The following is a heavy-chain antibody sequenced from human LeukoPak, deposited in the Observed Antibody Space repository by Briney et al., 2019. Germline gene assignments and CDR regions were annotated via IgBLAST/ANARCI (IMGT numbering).Heavy chain of an antibody. D-gene: IGHD3-9*01. CDR3: ARDPNLTGYRRLPEGFDY. CDR2: ISGSGGST. V-gene: IGHV3-23*01. CDR1: GFTFSSYA. J-gene: IGHJ4*02. Sequence: QSGGSLRLSCAASGFTFSSYAMSWVRQAPGKGLEWVSAISGSGGSTYYADSVKGRFTISRDNAKNSLYLQMNSLRAEDTAVYYCARDPNLTGYRRLPEGFDYWGQGTLVTVSS.